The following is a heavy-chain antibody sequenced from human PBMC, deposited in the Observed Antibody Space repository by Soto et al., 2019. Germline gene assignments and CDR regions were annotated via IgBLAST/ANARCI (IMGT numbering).Heavy chain of an antibody. D-gene: IGHD6-13*01. J-gene: IGHJ6*04. V-gene: IGHV1-69*06. CDR2: IIPLFDTT. CDR1: GGTFSSFP. Sequence: QVQLVQSGAEVKKPGSSVKVSCKASGGTFSSFPISWVRQAPGQGLEWMGGIIPLFDTTNYEQNFQGIVTITADKSTSTTYLELSSMRYEDTAVYSCARDGCIAYGCGIDVWGKGTTVTVSS. CDR3: ARDGCIAYGCGIDV.